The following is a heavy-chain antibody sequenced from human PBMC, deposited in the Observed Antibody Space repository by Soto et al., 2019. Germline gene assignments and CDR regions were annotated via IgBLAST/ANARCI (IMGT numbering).Heavy chain of an antibody. Sequence: QVQLVESGGGVVQPGRSLRLSCAASGFTFSSYGMHWVRQAPGKGLEWVAVIWYDGSNQYYAESLKGRFTIARDNSKNTLSLQMSSLRAEDTAVYYCAKDNAGYSSGSSFFDYWGQGTLVTVSS. V-gene: IGHV3-33*03. CDR1: GFTFSSYG. J-gene: IGHJ4*02. D-gene: IGHD6-25*01. CDR3: AKDNAGYSSGSSFFDY. CDR2: IWYDGSNQ.